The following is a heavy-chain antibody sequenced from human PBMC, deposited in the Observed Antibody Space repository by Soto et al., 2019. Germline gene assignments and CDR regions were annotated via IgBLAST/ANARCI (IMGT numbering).Heavy chain of an antibody. J-gene: IGHJ4*01. Sequence: GASVKVSCKASGYPFTTYGITWVRQAPGQGLEWMGWISVSNGYTNYAQNLQGRVTMTADTSTNVAYMELRSLRSDDTAVYYCTRENAAAASPTLDYWGHGTLVTVSS. CDR2: ISVSNGYT. V-gene: IGHV1-18*01. CDR3: TRENAAAASPTLDY. D-gene: IGHD6-13*01. CDR1: GYPFTTYG.